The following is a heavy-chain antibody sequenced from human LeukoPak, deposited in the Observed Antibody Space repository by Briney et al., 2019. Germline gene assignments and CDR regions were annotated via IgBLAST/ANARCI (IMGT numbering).Heavy chain of an antibody. D-gene: IGHD5-12*01. CDR1: GGSISSYY. J-gene: IGHJ4*02. V-gene: IGHV4-59*01. Sequence: PSETLSLTCTVSGGSISSYYWSSIRPPPGKGLEWIGYIYYSGSTNYNASLKSRVTISVDTSKNQFSLKLSSVTAADTAVYFCARGSSGYDLPDYWGQGTLVTVSS. CDR3: ARGSSGYDLPDY. CDR2: IYYSGST.